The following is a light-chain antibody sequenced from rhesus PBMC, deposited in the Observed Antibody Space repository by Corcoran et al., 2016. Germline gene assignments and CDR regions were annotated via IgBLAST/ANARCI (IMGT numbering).Light chain of an antibody. J-gene: IGKJ2*01. Sequence: DIQMTQSPSSLSASVGDTVTITCQASQGISKYLAWYQQKPGKAPKLLIYYANSLASGVPSRFSGSGYGTYFTLTISSLQPEDFATYYCQQGNSNPYSFGQGTKVEIK. CDR3: QQGNSNPYS. CDR2: YAN. CDR1: QGISKY. V-gene: IGKV1-32*02.